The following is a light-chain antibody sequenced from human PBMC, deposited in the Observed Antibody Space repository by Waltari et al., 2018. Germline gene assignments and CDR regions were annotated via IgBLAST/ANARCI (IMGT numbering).Light chain of an antibody. CDR3: ATWDVGLRAWM. CDR2: RDS. CDR1: SSNIGSNL. V-gene: IGLV1-47*01. Sequence: QSVLTQPPSASGTPGPRVTMSCSGNSSNIGSNLVYWYQHLPGTAPKLLIYRDSHRPSGVPDRVSGSRSGNAASLAISGLRSDDEADYYCATWDVGLRAWMFGGGTKLTVL. J-gene: IGLJ3*02.